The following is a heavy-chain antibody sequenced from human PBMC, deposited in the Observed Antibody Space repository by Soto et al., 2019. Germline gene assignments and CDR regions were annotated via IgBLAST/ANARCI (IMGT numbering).Heavy chain of an antibody. D-gene: IGHD3-10*01. V-gene: IGHV4-59*01. J-gene: IGHJ4*02. CDR1: GGSISSYY. Sequence: QVQLQESGPGLVKPSETLSLTCTVSGGSISSYYWSWIRQPPGKGLEWIGYINYSGSTNYNPSLKSRVTISVDTSKNQFSLMLSSVTAADTAVYYCARGRGVVDFWGQGTLVTVSS. CDR3: ARGRGVVDF. CDR2: INYSGST.